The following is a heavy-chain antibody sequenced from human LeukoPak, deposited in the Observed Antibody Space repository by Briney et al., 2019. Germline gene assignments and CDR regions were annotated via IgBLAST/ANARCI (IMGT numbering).Heavy chain of an antibody. V-gene: IGHV1-69*04. D-gene: IGHD3-16*02. J-gene: IGHJ3*02. CDR1: GGSFSSSV. CDR3: TREGVYSPDPSSYHRYAFDI. Sequence: SVKVSCKASGGSFSSSVITWVRQAPGQGLEWMGRIIPILGVSNFAQKFQGRVTITADKSTNTAHMEMSSLTSEDTAVYYCTREGVYSPDPSSYHRYAFDIWGQGTVVTVSS. CDR2: IIPILGVS.